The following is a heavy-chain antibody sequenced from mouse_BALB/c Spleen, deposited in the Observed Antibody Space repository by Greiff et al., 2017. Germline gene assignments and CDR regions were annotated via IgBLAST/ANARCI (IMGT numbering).Heavy chain of an antibody. CDR1: GFNIKDTY. Sequence: LVESGAELVKPGASVKLSCTASGFNIKDTYMHWVKQRPEQGLEWIGRIDPANGNTKYDPKFQGKATITADTSSNTAYLQLSSLTSEDTAVYYCARWELGGMKDYRGQGTTRTVSS. CDR2: IDPANGNT. CDR3: ARWELGGMKDY. J-gene: IGHJ2*01. D-gene: IGHD2-1*01. V-gene: IGHV14-3*02.